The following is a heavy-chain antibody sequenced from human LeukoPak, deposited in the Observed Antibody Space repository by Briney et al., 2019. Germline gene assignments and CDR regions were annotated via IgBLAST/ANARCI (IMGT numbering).Heavy chain of an antibody. Sequence: PSETLSLTCAVYGGSFSGYYWSWIRQPPGKGLEWIGEINHGGSTNYNPSLKSRVTISVDTSKNQFSLKLSSVTAADTAVYYCARGNRVLLWFGESRFDPWGQGTLVTVSS. CDR3: ARGNRVLLWFGESRFDP. CDR1: GGSFSGYY. V-gene: IGHV4-34*01. J-gene: IGHJ5*02. D-gene: IGHD3-10*01. CDR2: INHGGST.